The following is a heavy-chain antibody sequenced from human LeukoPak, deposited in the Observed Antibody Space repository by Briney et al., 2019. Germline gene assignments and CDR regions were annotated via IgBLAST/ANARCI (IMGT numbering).Heavy chain of an antibody. V-gene: IGHV3-30*02. CDR2: IRYDGSNK. CDR3: ARGGRYSYGSQGY. Sequence: GGSLRLSCAASGFTFSGFGMHWVRQAPGKGLEWVAFIRYDGSNKFYADSVKGRFTISRDNAKNTLFLQMNSLRADDTAVYYCARGGRYSYGSQGYWGQGTLVTVSS. CDR1: GFTFSGFG. J-gene: IGHJ4*02. D-gene: IGHD5-18*01.